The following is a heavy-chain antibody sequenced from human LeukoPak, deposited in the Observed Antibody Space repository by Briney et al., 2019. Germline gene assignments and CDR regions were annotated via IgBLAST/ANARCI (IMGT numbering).Heavy chain of an antibody. J-gene: IGHJ4*02. Sequence: GSVRVSCKASGYTFIDYYLHWVRQAPGQGLEWMGWINPYSGGTKYTQKFQGRVTMTRDTPISTAYMDLNRLTFGDTAFYYCARGDIYGDYVWWGQGTLVTVAS. D-gene: IGHD4-17*01. CDR2: INPYSGGT. CDR1: GYTFIDYY. CDR3: ARGDIYGDYVW. V-gene: IGHV1-2*02.